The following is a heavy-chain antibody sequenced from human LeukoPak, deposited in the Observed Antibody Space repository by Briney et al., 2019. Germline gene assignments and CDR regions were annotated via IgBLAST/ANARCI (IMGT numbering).Heavy chain of an antibody. Sequence: SSETLSLTCTVSGGSISSYYWSWIRQPPGKGLEWIGYIYYSGSTNYNPSPKSRVTISVDTSKNQFSLKLSSVTAADTAVYYCARAQYSSSWYNDYWGQGTLVTVSS. D-gene: IGHD6-13*01. CDR3: ARAQYSSSWYNDY. V-gene: IGHV4-59*01. CDR1: GGSISSYY. CDR2: IYYSGST. J-gene: IGHJ4*02.